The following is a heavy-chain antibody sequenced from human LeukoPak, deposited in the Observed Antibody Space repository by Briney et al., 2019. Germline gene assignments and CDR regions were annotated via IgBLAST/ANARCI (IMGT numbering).Heavy chain of an antibody. D-gene: IGHD2-2*01. Sequence: ASVKVSCKASGYTFTGYYMHWVGQAPGQGLEWMGWINPYSGAINYAQKFQGRVTLTRDTSISTAYMELSRLTSGDTAVYYCARDPKSQLLLDYWGQGTLVTVSS. CDR1: GYTFTGYY. V-gene: IGHV1-2*02. J-gene: IGHJ4*02. CDR3: ARDPKSQLLLDY. CDR2: INPYSGAI.